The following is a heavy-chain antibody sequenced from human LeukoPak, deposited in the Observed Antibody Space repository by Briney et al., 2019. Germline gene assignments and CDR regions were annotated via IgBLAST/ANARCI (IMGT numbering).Heavy chain of an antibody. CDR2: IYYSGST. CDR1: GGSISSYY. V-gene: IGHV4-59*01. D-gene: IGHD3-10*01. J-gene: IGHJ3*02. CDR3: ARGPLWFGEYAFDI. Sequence: SETLSLTCTVSGGSISSYYWSWIRQPPGKGLEWIGYIYYSGSTNYNPSLKSRVTISVDTSKNQFSLKLSSVTAADTAEYYCARGPLWFGEYAFDIWGQGTMVTVSS.